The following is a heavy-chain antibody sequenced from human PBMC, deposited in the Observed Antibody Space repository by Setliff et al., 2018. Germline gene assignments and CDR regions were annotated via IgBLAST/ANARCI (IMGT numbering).Heavy chain of an antibody. CDR1: GFTVSSNY. J-gene: IGHJ6*03. Sequence: GGSLRLSCAASGFTVSSNYMSWVRQAPGKGLEWVSVIHSGGSTYYADSVKGRFTISRDNSKNTLYLQMNSLRAEDTAVYYCASTEYSSSSSYYYYYMDVWGKGTTVTVSS. V-gene: IGHV3-66*02. CDR3: ASTEYSSSSSYYYYYMDV. D-gene: IGHD6-6*01. CDR2: IHSGGST.